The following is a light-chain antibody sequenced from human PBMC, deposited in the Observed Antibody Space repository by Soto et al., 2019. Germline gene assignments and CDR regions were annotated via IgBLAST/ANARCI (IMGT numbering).Light chain of an antibody. CDR3: CSCVSGSPFDVL. J-gene: IGLJ3*02. V-gene: IGLV2-23*01. CDR1: GSALVNHNL. Sequence: QSALTQPASVSGSPGQSITISCNGTGSALVNHNLVSWYQQPPGQAPRLVIYESTTRPSGVSDRFSASKSGNTASLTFSGLQAEDEADYYCCSCVSGSPFDVLFGVGTKLPVL. CDR2: EST.